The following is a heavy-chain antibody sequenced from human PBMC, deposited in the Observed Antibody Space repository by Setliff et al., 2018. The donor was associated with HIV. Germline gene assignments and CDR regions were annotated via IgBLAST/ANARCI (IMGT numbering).Heavy chain of an antibody. Sequence: GSLRLSCAASGFTFSSYGMHWVRQAPGKGLEWVAFIRYDGSNKYYADSVKGRFTISRDNSKNTVDLQMSSLRTEDTAIYYCAKANYDVLTGYYDYWGQGTLVTVSS. CDR1: GFTFSSYG. D-gene: IGHD3-9*01. CDR2: IRYDGSNK. J-gene: IGHJ4*02. CDR3: AKANYDVLTGYYDY. V-gene: IGHV3-30*02.